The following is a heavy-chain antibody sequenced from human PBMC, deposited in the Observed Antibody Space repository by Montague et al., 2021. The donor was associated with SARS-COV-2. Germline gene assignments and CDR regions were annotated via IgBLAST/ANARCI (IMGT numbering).Heavy chain of an antibody. CDR1: GGSISSSSYY. CDR2: IHYSGST. D-gene: IGHD1-14*01. CDR3: TRVGRMTWPEPSSGFDY. J-gene: IGHJ4*02. V-gene: IGHV4-39*01. Sequence: SETLSLTCTVSGGSISSSSYYWGWIRQPPGKGLEWIGSIHYSGSTYYNPSLKSRVTIYVDTSKNQFSLKLSSVTAADTAVYYCTRVGRMTWPEPSSGFDYWGQGTLVTVSS.